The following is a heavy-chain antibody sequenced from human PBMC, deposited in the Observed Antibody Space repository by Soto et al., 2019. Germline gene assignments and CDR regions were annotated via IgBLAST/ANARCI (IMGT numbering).Heavy chain of an antibody. CDR2: IYPGDSDT. V-gene: IGHV5-51*01. Sequence: PGESLKSSCDGSGYSFTIDWIGLVLQMPGKGLEWMGIIYPGDSDTRYSPSFQGQVTISADKSISTAYLQWSSLKASDTAMYYCASSYSSPDNYYYYYGMDVWGQGTTVTV. D-gene: IGHD6-13*01. CDR3: ASSYSSPDNYYYYYGMDV. CDR1: GYSFTIDW. J-gene: IGHJ6*02.